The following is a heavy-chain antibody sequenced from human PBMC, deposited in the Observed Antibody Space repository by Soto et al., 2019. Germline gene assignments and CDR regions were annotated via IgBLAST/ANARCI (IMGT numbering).Heavy chain of an antibody. CDR3: ARGSGWGDIVVLYYYMDV. J-gene: IGHJ6*03. CDR2: ISSSSSTI. V-gene: IGHV3-48*01. Sequence: EVQLVESGGGLVQPGGSLRLSCAASGFTFSSYSMNWVRQAPGKGLEWVSYISSSSSTIYYADSVKGRFTISRENAENSLYPQMNSLRAEDTGVYYCARGSGWGDIVVLYYYMDVWGKGTTVTVSS. CDR1: GFTFSSYS. D-gene: IGHD2-15*01.